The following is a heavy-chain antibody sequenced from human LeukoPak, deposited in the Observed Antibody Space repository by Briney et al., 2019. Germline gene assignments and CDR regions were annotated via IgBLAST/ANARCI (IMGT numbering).Heavy chain of an antibody. D-gene: IGHD7-27*01. CDR1: GYTLTELS. CDR3: ARGLLTARARDAFDI. Sequence: ASVKVSCKVSGYTLTELSMHWVRQAPGKGLEWMGGFDPEDGETIYAQKFQGRVTMTEDTSTDTAYMELSSLRSEDTAVYYCARGLLTARARDAFDIWGQGTMVTVSS. CDR2: FDPEDGET. V-gene: IGHV1-24*01. J-gene: IGHJ3*02.